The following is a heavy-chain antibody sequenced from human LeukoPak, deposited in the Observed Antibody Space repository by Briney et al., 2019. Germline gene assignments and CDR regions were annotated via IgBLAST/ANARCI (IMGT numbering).Heavy chain of an antibody. CDR1: GFTFSTYG. V-gene: IGHV3-7*01. D-gene: IGHD4-17*01. CDR3: ARGLKGPNGDYLVDQYYMDG. Sequence: QPGGSLRLSCAASGFTFSTYGMSWVRQAPGKGLEWVANIKRDGSDKYYVDSVKGRFTISRDNAKNSLYLQMNSLRAEDKAVYYCARGLKGPNGDYLVDQYYMDGWGKGTTVTVSS. J-gene: IGHJ6*03. CDR2: IKRDGSDK.